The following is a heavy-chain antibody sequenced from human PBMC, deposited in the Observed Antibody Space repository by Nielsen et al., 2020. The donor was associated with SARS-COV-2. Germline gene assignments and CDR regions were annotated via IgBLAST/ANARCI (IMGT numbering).Heavy chain of an antibody. V-gene: IGHV1-18*01. D-gene: IGHD2-15*01. CDR1: GYTFSSFG. CDR3: ARDCSGGPCYATY. Sequence: ASVKVSCKASGYTFSSFGISWVRQAPGQGLEWMGWIGTNNGDTNYAQKFQGRVTMTTDTSTSTAYMELRSLRSDDTAVYYCARDCSGGPCYATYWGQGTLVTVSS. CDR2: IGTNNGDT. J-gene: IGHJ4*02.